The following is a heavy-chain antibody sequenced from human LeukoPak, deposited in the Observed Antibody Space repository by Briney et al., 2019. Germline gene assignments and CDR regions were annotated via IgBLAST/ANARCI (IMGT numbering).Heavy chain of an antibody. CDR3: AKDTHLVEGFDAFDI. CDR1: AFTFDDYA. V-gene: IGHV3-9*01. Sequence: GGSLRLSCAASAFTFDDYAMHWVRQAPGKGLEWVSGISWNSGSIGYADSLKGLFTISRDNAKNSLYLQMNSLRAEDTALYYCAKDTHLVEGFDAFDIWGQGTMVTVSS. J-gene: IGHJ3*02. D-gene: IGHD2-21*01. CDR2: ISWNSGSI.